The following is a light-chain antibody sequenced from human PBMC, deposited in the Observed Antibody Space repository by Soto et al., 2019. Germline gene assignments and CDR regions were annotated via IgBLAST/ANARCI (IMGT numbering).Light chain of an antibody. J-gene: IGLJ2*01. CDR3: EAWDGSLNVLL. Sequence: QSVLTQPPSASGTPGQRVSISCSGSSSNIGTNTVNWYQHLPGSAPKLLIYSNNQRPSGVPDRFSGSKSATPASLAISGLQPDDEADYYCEAWDGSLNVLLFGGGTKLTVL. CDR1: SSNIGTNT. V-gene: IGLV1-44*01. CDR2: SNN.